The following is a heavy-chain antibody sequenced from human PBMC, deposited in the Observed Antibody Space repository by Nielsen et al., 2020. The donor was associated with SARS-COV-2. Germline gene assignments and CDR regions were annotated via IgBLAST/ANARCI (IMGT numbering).Heavy chain of an antibody. Sequence: GESLKISCAASGFTFSGYGMHWVRQAPGKGLEWVAVIWYDGSNKYHAESVKGRFTISRDNSKTTLFLQMNNLRAEDTAVYYCARGRCTSYNCAKLGGYMDVWGKGTTVTVSS. CDR2: IWYDGSNK. CDR3: ARGRCTSYNCAKLGGYMDV. CDR1: GFTFSGYG. V-gene: IGHV3-33*01. J-gene: IGHJ6*03. D-gene: IGHD1-1*01.